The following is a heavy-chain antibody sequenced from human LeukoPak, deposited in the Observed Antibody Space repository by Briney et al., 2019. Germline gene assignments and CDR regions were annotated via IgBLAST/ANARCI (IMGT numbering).Heavy chain of an antibody. CDR2: IRYDGSNK. J-gene: IGHJ4*02. CDR3: AKVDRGVLWFGEGDYFDY. D-gene: IGHD3-10*01. V-gene: IGHV3-30*02. Sequence: GGSLRLSCAASGFTFSSYGMHWVRQAPGKGLEWVAFIRYDGSNKYYADSVKGRFTISRDNSKNTLYLQMNSLRAEDTAVYYCAKVDRGVLWFGEGDYFDYWGQGTLVTVSS. CDR1: GFTFSSYG.